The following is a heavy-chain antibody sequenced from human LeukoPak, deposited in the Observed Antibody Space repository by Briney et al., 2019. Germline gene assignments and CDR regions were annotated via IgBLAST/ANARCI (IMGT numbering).Heavy chain of an antibody. CDR2: INHSGSI. Sequence: SETVSLTCAVYGASFSYDYWSWIRQAPGKGLEWIGEINHSGSITYNPSLKSRVTISAEKSKSQFSLRLTSVTAADTAVYYCAKGVWAPRFDSWGQGTLVTVSS. D-gene: IGHD7-27*01. V-gene: IGHV4-34*01. J-gene: IGHJ5*01. CDR3: AKGVWAPRFDS. CDR1: GASFSYDY.